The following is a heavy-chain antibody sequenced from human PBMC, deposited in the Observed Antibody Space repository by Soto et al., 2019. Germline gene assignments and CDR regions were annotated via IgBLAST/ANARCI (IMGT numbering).Heavy chain of an antibody. D-gene: IGHD3-3*01. CDR1: GGSISSYY. CDR3: ARQRECHYDFWSGCPSDGLYMDV. V-gene: IGHV4-59*08. J-gene: IGHJ6*03. CDR2: IYYSGST. Sequence: QVQLQESGPGLVKPSETLSLTCTVSGGSISSYYWSWIRQPPGKGLEWIGYIYYSGSTNYNPSLKRRVTISVDTSKNQFSLKLSSVTAADTAVYYCARQRECHYDFWSGCPSDGLYMDVWGNGTTVTVSS.